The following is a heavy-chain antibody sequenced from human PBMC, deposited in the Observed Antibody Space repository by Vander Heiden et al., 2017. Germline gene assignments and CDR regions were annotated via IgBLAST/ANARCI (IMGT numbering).Heavy chain of an antibody. V-gene: IGHV3-33*01. CDR2: IWYDGSNK. CDR3: ARDQYYYDSRGSPPSDF. J-gene: IGHJ4*02. CDR1: GFTLSNYG. Sequence: QVQLVESGGGVVQPGRSLTLSCAVSGFTLSNYGRHWVRQAPGKGLEWVGIIWYDGSNKYYAESVKGRFTISRDTSKNTVYLQMNSLRAEDTAVYYCARDQYYYDSRGSPPSDFWGQGTLVTVSS. D-gene: IGHD3-22*01.